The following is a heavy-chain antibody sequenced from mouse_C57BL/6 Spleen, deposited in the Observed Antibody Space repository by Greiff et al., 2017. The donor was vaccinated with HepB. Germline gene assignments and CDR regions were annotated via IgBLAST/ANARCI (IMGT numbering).Heavy chain of an antibody. V-gene: IGHV1-54*01. D-gene: IGHD2-2*01. CDR2: INPGSGGT. J-gene: IGHJ2*01. CDR3: ARDTTMVTPYYFDY. CDR1: GYAFTNYL. Sequence: VQLQQSGAELVRPGTSVKVSCKASGYAFTNYLIEWVKRRPGQGLEWIGVINPGSGGTNYNEKFKGKATLTADKSSSTAYMQLSSLTSEDSAVYFCARDTTMVTPYYFDYWGQGTTLTVSS.